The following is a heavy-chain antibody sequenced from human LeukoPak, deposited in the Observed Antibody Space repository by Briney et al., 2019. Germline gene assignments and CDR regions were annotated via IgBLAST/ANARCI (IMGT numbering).Heavy chain of an antibody. Sequence: SETLSLTCAVYGGSFSGYYWSWIRQPPGKGLEWIGEINHSGSTNYNPSLKSRVTISVDTSKNQSSLKLSSVTAADTAVYYCARVRRSRPYYIWFDPWGQGTLVTVSS. J-gene: IGHJ5*02. CDR3: ARVRRSRPYYIWFDP. CDR2: INHSGST. D-gene: IGHD6-13*01. V-gene: IGHV4-34*01. CDR1: GGSFSGYY.